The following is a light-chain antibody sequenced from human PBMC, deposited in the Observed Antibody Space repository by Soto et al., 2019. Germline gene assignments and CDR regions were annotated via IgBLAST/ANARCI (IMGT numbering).Light chain of an antibody. CDR1: SSNIGNNY. CDR3: GTWDSSLSDNV. V-gene: IGLV1-51*01. Sequence: QSVLTQPPSVSAAPGQKVTISCSGSSSNIGNNYVSWYQQLPGTAPKLLIYDNNKRPSGIPDRFSGSKSGTSATLGITGLQTGDEADYYCGTWDSSLSDNVLGNGTKVTVL. CDR2: DNN. J-gene: IGLJ1*01.